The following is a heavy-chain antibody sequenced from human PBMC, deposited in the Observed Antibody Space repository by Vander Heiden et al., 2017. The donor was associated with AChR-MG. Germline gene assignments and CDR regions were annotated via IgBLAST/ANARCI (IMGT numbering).Heavy chain of an antibody. CDR3: AKDSGDSGDYHAFDI. CDR2: ISWNSGSI. D-gene: IGHD4-17*01. J-gene: IGHJ3*02. CDR1: GFTFDDYA. Sequence: EVQLVESGGGLVQPGRSLRLSCAASGFTFDDYAMHWVRQAPGKGLEWVSGISWNSGSIGYADSVKGRFTISRDNAKNSLYLQMNSLRAEDTALYYCAKDSGDSGDYHAFDIWGQGTMVTVSS. V-gene: IGHV3-9*01.